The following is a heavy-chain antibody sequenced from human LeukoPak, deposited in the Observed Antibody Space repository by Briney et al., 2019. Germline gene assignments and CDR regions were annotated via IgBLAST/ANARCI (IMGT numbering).Heavy chain of an antibody. CDR2: INHSGST. J-gene: IGHJ4*02. CDR1: GGSFSGYY. CDR3: ARDTEMATITGRFFDY. V-gene: IGHV4-34*01. D-gene: IGHD5-24*01. Sequence: SETLSLTCAVYGGSFSGYYWSWIRQPPGKGLEWIGEINHSGSTNYNPSLKSRVTISVDTSKNQFSLKLSSVTAADTAVYYCARDTEMATITGRFFDYWGQGTLVTVSS.